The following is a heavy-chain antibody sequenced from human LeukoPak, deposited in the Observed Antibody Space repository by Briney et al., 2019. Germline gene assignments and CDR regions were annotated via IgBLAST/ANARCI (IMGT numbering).Heavy chain of an antibody. CDR3: ARGRHPGPTWISEY. V-gene: IGHV1-8*01. J-gene: IGHJ4*02. Sequence: APVKVSCKAFEYTFTSYDINWVRQATGQGLEWMGWMNPNSGNTGYAQEFQGRVTMTRNTSISTAYMELSSLTSEDTAVYYCARGRHPGPTWISEYWGQGTLVTVSS. CDR2: MNPNSGNT. CDR1: EYTFTSYD. D-gene: IGHD5-12*01.